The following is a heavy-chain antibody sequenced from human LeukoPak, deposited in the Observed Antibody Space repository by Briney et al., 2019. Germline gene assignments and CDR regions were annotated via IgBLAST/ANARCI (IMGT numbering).Heavy chain of an antibody. D-gene: IGHD3-10*01. CDR3: ARGGMVRDRRHFQFDH. CDR1: GYTFTSYS. CDR2: INPNGGST. Sequence: ASVKVSCKACGYTFTSYSRHWVRQAPGQGLEWMGIINPNGGSTIYAQKFQGRVTMTRDTSTSTVYMDLTSLRSEDTAVYYCARGGMVRDRRHFQFDHWGQGTLVTVSS. V-gene: IGHV1-46*01. J-gene: IGHJ4*02.